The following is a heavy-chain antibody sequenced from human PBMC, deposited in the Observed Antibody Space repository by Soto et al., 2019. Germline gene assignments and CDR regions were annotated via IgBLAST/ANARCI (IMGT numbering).Heavy chain of an antibody. CDR3: TTDIRGYNRNGNDTFDI. D-gene: IGHD1-20*01. V-gene: IGHV3-15*01. J-gene: IGHJ3*02. Sequence: GGSLRLSCAASGFTFSNAWMSWVRQAPGKGREWVGRIKSKTDGGTTDYAAHVKGRFTISRDDSKNTLYLQMNSLKTEHTEVYYCTTDIRGYNRNGNDTFDIWGQGTMVTVSS. CDR2: IKSKTDGGTT. CDR1: GFTFSNAW.